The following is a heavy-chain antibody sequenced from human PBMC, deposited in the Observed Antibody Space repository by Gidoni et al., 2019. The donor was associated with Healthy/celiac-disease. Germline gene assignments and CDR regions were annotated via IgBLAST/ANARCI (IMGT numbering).Heavy chain of an antibody. Sequence: EVQLLESGGGLVQPGGSLRLSCAASGFTFTRYAMTWVRQAPGMGLEWVSAIGGSGGSTYYADSVKGRFTISRDNSKNTLYLQMNSLRAEDTAVYYCAKDLSHEVLRSEYYYYGMDVWGQGTTVTVSS. D-gene: IGHD3-3*01. CDR2: IGGSGGST. CDR3: AKDLSHEVLRSEYYYYGMDV. V-gene: IGHV3-23*01. CDR1: GFTFTRYA. J-gene: IGHJ6*02.